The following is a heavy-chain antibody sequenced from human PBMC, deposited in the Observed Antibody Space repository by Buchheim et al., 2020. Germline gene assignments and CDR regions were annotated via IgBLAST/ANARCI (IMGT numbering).Heavy chain of an antibody. CDR2: IHQDGSDE. D-gene: IGHD2-2*01. Sequence: DVQLVESGGDLVQPGGSLRFSCVGSGFTFSNHWMTWVRQAPGKGLEWVAIIHQDGSDEYYVDSVRGRFTISRDNTQNSVHLQMNSLRVDDTAVYFCVRVHCSSPSCYDYYLDVWGQGTT. CDR3: VRVHCSSPSCYDYYLDV. V-gene: IGHV3-7*01. J-gene: IGHJ6*02. CDR1: GFTFSNHW.